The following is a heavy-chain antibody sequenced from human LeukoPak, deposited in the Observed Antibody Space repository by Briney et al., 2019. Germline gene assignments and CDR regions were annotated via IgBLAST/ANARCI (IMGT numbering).Heavy chain of an antibody. V-gene: IGHV3-9*01. CDR2: ISWNSGSI. CDR1: GFTFDDYA. J-gene: IGHJ4*02. D-gene: IGHD1-1*01. Sequence: GGSLRLSCAASGFTFDDYAMHWVRQAPGKGLEWVSGISWNSGSIGYADSVKGRFTISRDNSKNTLYLQMNSLRAEDTAVYYCAKRGVWNLPNDWGQGTLVTVSS. CDR3: AKRGVWNLPND.